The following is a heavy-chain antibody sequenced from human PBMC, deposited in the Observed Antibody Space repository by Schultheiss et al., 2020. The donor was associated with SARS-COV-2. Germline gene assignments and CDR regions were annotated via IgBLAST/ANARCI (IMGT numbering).Heavy chain of an antibody. CDR1: GFTVSSNE. Sequence: GESLKISCAASGFTVSSNEMSWVRQAPGKGLEWVSSISGGSTYYADSVKGRFTISRDNSKNTLYLQMNSLRAEDTAVYYCAKGVEWLLLTPDAFDIWGQGTMVTVSS. D-gene: IGHD3-22*01. V-gene: IGHV3-38-3*01. CDR3: AKGVEWLLLTPDAFDI. CDR2: ISGGST. J-gene: IGHJ3*02.